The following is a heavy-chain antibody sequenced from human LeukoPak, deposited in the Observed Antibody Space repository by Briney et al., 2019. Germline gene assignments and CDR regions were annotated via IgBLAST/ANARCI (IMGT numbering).Heavy chain of an antibody. D-gene: IGHD5-24*01. CDR2: ICHSGST. V-gene: IGHV4-59*01. J-gene: IGHJ4*02. CDR1: SGSITSYY. CDR3: AAFRDGFNWHLDY. Sequence: YPSETLSLTCTVSSGSITSYYWNWIRQPPGKGLEWIAYICHSGSTKYNPSLKSRVTISVDTSKNQFSLKLSSVTAADTAVYYCAAFRDGFNWHLDYWGQGTLVTVSS.